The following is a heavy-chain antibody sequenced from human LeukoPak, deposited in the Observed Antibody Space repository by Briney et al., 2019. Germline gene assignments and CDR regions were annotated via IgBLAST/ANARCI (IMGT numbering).Heavy chain of an antibody. CDR3: AKDRLTIDAFDI. CDR2: ITSNGGTT. J-gene: IGHJ3*02. CDR1: GFTFSSYA. D-gene: IGHD1-14*01. V-gene: IGHV3-23*01. Sequence: PGGSLRLSCGASGFTFSSYAMSWVRQAPGKGLEWVSAITSNGGTTYYADSVKGRFTISRDNSKNTLYPQMNSLRAEDTAVFYCAKDRLTIDAFDIWGQGTMVTVSS.